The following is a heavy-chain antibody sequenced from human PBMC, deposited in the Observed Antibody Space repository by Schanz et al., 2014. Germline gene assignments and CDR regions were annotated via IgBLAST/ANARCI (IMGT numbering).Heavy chain of an antibody. CDR3: ARDTSYGMDV. CDR1: GFDFNSYS. J-gene: IGHJ6*02. V-gene: IGHV3-48*04. CDR2: IATSSSTR. Sequence: EVQLLESGGGLVQPGGSLRLSCEASGFDFNSYSMNWVRQVPGKGLEWLSYIATSSSTRHYADSVKGRFTISRDNAKNSLYLQMNSLRAEDTAVYYCARDTSYGMDVWGQGTTVTVSS.